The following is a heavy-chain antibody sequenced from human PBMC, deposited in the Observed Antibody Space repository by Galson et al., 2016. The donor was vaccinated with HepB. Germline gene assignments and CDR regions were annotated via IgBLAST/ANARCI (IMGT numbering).Heavy chain of an antibody. CDR1: GDSISSGAYY. Sequence: TLSLTCTVSGDSISSGAYYWSWIRQYPGKGLECIGYIYYSGTTYYNPSLKSRVTISVDASKNQFSLKLASVTAADTAVYYCARRTVRYESWFDPWGQGTLVTVFS. V-gene: IGHV4-31*03. J-gene: IGHJ5*02. D-gene: IGHD4-17*01. CDR2: IYYSGTT. CDR3: ARRTVRYESWFDP.